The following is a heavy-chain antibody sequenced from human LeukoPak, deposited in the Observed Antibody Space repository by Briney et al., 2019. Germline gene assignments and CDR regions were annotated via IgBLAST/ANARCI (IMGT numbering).Heavy chain of an antibody. D-gene: IGHD6-13*01. CDR2: IIPIFGTA. CDR3: ARVLAAAGTGPDY. V-gene: IGHV1-69*13. J-gene: IGHJ4*02. Sequence: SVKVSCKASGGTLSSYAISWVRQAPGQGLEWMGGIIPIFGTANYAQKFQGRVTITADESTSTAYMELSSLRSEDTAVYYCARVLAAAGTGPDYWGQGTLVTVSS. CDR1: GGTLSSYA.